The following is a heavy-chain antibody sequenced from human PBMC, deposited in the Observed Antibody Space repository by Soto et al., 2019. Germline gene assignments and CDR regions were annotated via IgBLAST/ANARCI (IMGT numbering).Heavy chain of an antibody. Sequence: GGSLRLSCVVSVFPVGANAMSWVRQAPGKGLEWVSGLSNTGRRTSYADSVKGRFNISRDNSENTVYLQMNSLRVEDTAVYYCATEMGATQGPFDNWGQGTLVTVSS. CDR1: VFPVGANA. CDR3: ATEMGATQGPFDN. CDR2: LSNTGRRT. D-gene: IGHD1-26*01. J-gene: IGHJ4*02. V-gene: IGHV3-23*01.